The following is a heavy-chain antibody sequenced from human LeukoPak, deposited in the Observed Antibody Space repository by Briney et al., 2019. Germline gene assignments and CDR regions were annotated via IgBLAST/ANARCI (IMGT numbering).Heavy chain of an antibody. Sequence: PGGSLRLSCAASGFTFSGYWMSWVRQAPGKGLEWVANIKQDGSEKYYVDSVKGRFTISRDNAKNSLYLQMNSLRAEDTAVYYCARGIAASGAYNWFDPWGQGTLVTVSS. CDR2: IKQDGSEK. D-gene: IGHD6-13*01. V-gene: IGHV3-7*01. CDR1: GFTFSGYW. J-gene: IGHJ5*02. CDR3: ARGIAASGAYNWFDP.